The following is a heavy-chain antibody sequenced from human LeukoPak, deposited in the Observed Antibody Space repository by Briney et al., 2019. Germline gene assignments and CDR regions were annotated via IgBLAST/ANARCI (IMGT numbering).Heavy chain of an antibody. CDR3: ARGGFGEFRYYYYMDV. CDR2: INHSGST. D-gene: IGHD3-10*01. CDR1: GGSLSGHY. Sequence: SETLSLTCAVYGGSLSGHYWSWIRQPPGKGLEWIGEINHSGSTNYNPSLKSRVTISVDTSKNQFSLKLSSVTAADTAVYYCARGGFGEFRYYYYMDVWGKGTTVTISS. V-gene: IGHV4-34*01. J-gene: IGHJ6*03.